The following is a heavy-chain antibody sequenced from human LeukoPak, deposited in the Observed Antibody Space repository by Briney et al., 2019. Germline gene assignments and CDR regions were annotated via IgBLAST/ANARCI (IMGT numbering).Heavy chain of an antibody. Sequence: GGSLRLSCVASGFTFNNYAMHWVRQAPGKGLEWVSGISWNSGSIGYADSVKGRFTISRDNAKNSLYLQMNSLRVEDTAVYYCAKEGSVAGPTEFDYWGQGTLVTVSS. D-gene: IGHD6-19*01. V-gene: IGHV3-9*01. J-gene: IGHJ4*02. CDR2: ISWNSGSI. CDR1: GFTFNNYA. CDR3: AKEGSVAGPTEFDY.